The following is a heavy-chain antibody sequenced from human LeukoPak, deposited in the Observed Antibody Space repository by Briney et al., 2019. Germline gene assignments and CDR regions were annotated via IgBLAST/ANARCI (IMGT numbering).Heavy chain of an antibody. CDR3: ARRSLAVADDY. CDR1: GGSISSGSYY. J-gene: IGHJ4*01. Sequence: SQTLSLTCTVSGGSISSGSYYWSWIRQPAGKGLEWIGHIYTSGSTNYNPSLKSRVTISVDTSKNQFSLKLSSVTAADTAVYYCARRSLAVADDYWGHGTLVTVSS. V-gene: IGHV4-61*09. D-gene: IGHD6-19*01. CDR2: IYTSGST.